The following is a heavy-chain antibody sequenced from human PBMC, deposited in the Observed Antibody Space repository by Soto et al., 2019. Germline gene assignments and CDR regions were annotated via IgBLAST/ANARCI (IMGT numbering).Heavy chain of an antibody. CDR2: ISSSSSYI. J-gene: IGHJ4*02. CDR3: ARDGRGITGTLYYFDY. Sequence: GGSLRLSCAASGFTFSSYSMNWVRQAPGKGLEWVSSISSSSSYIYYADSVKGRFTISRDNAKNSLYLQMNSLRAEDTAVYYCARDGRGITGTLYYFDYWGQGTLVTVSS. CDR1: GFTFSSYS. V-gene: IGHV3-21*01. D-gene: IGHD1-20*01.